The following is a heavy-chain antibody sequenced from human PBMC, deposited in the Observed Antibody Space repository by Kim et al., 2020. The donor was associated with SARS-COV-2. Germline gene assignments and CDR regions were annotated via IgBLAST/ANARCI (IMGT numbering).Heavy chain of an antibody. J-gene: IGHJ3*02. CDR1: GYSFTSYW. CDR2: IYPGDSDT. Sequence: GESLKISCEGSGYSFTSYWIGWVRQMPGKGLEWMGIIYPGDSDTRYSPSFQGQVTISADKSISTAYLQWSSLKASDTAMYYCARLQGGTTGTTFDAFDIWGQGTMVTVSS. D-gene: IGHD1-1*01. CDR3: ARLQGGTTGTTFDAFDI. V-gene: IGHV5-51*01.